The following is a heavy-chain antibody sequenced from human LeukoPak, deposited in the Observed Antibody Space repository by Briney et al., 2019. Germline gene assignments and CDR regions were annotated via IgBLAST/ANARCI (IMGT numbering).Heavy chain of an antibody. CDR3: ARDTKN. J-gene: IGHJ4*02. Sequence: GSLRLSCAASGLTFSSYTMSWVRQAPGKGLEWVSTITTSDGNTYYADSVKGRFTISRDNSKNTLYLQMNSLRAEDTAIYYCARDTKNWGQGTLVAVSS. D-gene: IGHD1-1*01. V-gene: IGHV3-23*01. CDR2: ITTSDGNT. CDR1: GLTFSSYT.